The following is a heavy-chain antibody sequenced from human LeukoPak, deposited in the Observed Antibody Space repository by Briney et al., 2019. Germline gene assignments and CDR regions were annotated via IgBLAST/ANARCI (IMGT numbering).Heavy chain of an antibody. D-gene: IGHD3-3*01. V-gene: IGHV1-69*13. CDR1: GYTFTRYY. CDR3: ARDGVRPLGMDV. Sequence: GASVKVSCKASGYTFTRYYMHWVRQAPGQGLEWMGGIIPIFGTANYAQKFQGRVTITADESTSTAYMELSSLRSEDTAVYYCARDGVRPLGMDVWGQGTTVTVSS. J-gene: IGHJ6*02. CDR2: IIPIFGTA.